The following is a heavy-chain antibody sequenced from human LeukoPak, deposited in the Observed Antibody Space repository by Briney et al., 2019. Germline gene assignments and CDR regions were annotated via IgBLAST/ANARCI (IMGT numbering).Heavy chain of an antibody. CDR3: ARGLENYYDSSGYDY. Sequence: ASVKVSCKASGYTFTSYDINWVRQATGQGLEGRGWMNPNSGNTGYAQKFQGRVTMPSNTSISTAYMELSSLRSEDTAVYYCARGLENYYDSSGYDYWGQGTLVTVSS. V-gene: IGHV1-8*01. J-gene: IGHJ4*02. CDR2: MNPNSGNT. CDR1: GYTFTSYD. D-gene: IGHD3-22*01.